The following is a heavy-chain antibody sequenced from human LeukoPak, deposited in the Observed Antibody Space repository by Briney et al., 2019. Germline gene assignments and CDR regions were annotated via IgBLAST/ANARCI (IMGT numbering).Heavy chain of an antibody. J-gene: IGHJ6*03. D-gene: IGHD5-18*01. CDR1: GFTFSSYW. CDR3: AKGIQLWTYYYYYYMDV. CDR2: ISGSGGST. V-gene: IGHV3-23*01. Sequence: GGSLRLSCAASGFTFSSYWMSWVRQAPGKGLEWVSAISGSGGSTYYADSVKGRFTISRYNSKNTLFLQMNSLRAEDTAVYYCAKGIQLWTYYYYYYMDVWGKGTTVTVSS.